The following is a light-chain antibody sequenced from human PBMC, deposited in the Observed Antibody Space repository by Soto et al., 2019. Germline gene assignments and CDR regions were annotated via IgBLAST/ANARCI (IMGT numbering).Light chain of an antibody. Sequence: IVLTQSPGTPSLSPGERATLSCRGSQSVSSSYLAWYQQKPGQAPRLLIYGASSRATGIPDRFSGSGSGTDFTLTISRLEPEDFAVYYCQQYGSSSITFGQGTRLEIK. CDR2: GAS. CDR3: QQYGSSSIT. CDR1: QSVSSSY. V-gene: IGKV3-20*01. J-gene: IGKJ5*01.